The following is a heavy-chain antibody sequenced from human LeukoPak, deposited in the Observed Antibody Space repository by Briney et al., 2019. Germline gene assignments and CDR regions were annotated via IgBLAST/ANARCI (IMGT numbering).Heavy chain of an antibody. D-gene: IGHD6-13*01. Sequence: AGGSLRLSCAASGFTFSSYSMNWVRQAPGKGLEWVAVISYDGSNKYYADSVKGRFTISRDNSKNTLYLQMNSLRAEDTAVYYCAKDLRQQLVRGYYYYGMDVWGQGTTVTVSS. J-gene: IGHJ6*02. V-gene: IGHV3-30*18. CDR1: GFTFSSYS. CDR2: ISYDGSNK. CDR3: AKDLRQQLVRGYYYYGMDV.